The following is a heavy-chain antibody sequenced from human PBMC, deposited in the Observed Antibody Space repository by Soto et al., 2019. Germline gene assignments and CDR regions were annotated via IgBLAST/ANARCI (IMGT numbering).Heavy chain of an antibody. Sequence: PSETLSLTCTVSGDSISGSPYFWGWIRQPPGKRLEWIGSIFYDGYTLYTPSLRSRVTISVDTSKNQFSLKLASVAAADTATYFCARLQAAVPHYWGQGPLVT. CDR2: IFYDGYT. CDR3: ARLQAAVPHY. J-gene: IGHJ4*02. CDR1: GDSISGSPYF. D-gene: IGHD6-13*01. V-gene: IGHV4-39*01.